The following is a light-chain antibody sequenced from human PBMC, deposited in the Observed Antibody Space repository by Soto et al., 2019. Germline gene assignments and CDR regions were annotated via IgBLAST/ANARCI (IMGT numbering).Light chain of an antibody. CDR1: QDINVD. CDR2: SAS. CDR3: QKFNTAPLT. Sequence: DIQMTQSPSSLSASVGDRVTITCRASQDINVDLAWYQQKPGKVPKLLIYSASTLQSGVPSRFSGSGSGTDFTLTISSLQPEDVATYFCQKFNTAPLTFGQGTRLEIK. J-gene: IGKJ5*01. V-gene: IGKV1-27*01.